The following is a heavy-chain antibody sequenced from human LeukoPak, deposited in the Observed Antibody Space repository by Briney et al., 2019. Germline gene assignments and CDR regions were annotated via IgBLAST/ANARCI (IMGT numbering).Heavy chain of an antibody. D-gene: IGHD3-22*01. V-gene: IGHV3-21*04. CDR1: GITFSSYS. J-gene: IGHJ4*02. Sequence: GGSLRLSCADSGITFSSYSMNWVRQAPGKGLEWVSTISSSSSYIYYADSVKGRFTISRDNAKNSLYLQMNSLRAEDTALYYCARDYYDSSGNFDYWGQGTLVTVSS. CDR2: ISSSSSYI. CDR3: ARDYYDSSGNFDY.